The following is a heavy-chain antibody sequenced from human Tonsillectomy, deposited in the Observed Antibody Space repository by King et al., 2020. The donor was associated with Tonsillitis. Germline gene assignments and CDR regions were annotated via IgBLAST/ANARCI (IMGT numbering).Heavy chain of an antibody. D-gene: IGHD3-22*01. CDR3: AKEPYDTSGYYSDY. V-gene: IGHV3-23*04. J-gene: IGHJ4*02. Sequence: QLVQSGGGLVQPGGSLRLSCAASGFTFSSYAMSWVRQAPGKGLEWVSVISYSGGITYYADSVKGRFTISRDNSKNTLYLQMNSLIAEDTAVYYCAKEPYDTSGYYSDYWGQGTLVTVSS. CDR1: GFTFSSYA. CDR2: ISYSGGIT.